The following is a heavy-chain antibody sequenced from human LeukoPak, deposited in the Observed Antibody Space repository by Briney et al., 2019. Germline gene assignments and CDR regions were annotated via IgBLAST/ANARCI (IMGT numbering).Heavy chain of an antibody. J-gene: IGHJ4*02. D-gene: IGHD4-17*01. Sequence: GGSLRLSCAASGFTFSSYAMHWVRQAPGKGLEWVAVISYDGSNKYYADSVKGRFTISRDNSKNTLYLQMNSLRAEDTAVYYCARDAPPYGDLPRILGYFDYWGQGTLVTVSS. CDR2: ISYDGSNK. CDR1: GFTFSSYA. CDR3: ARDAPPYGDLPRILGYFDY. V-gene: IGHV3-30*04.